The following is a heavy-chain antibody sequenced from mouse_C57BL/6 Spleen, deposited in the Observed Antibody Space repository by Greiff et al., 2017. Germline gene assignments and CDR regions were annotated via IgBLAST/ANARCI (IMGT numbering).Heavy chain of an antibody. V-gene: IGHV1-7*01. CDR1: GYTFTSYW. CDR3: ANYYGSSSWYFDV. Sequence: VKLMESGAELAKPGASVKLSCKASGYTFTSYWMHWVKQRPGQGLEWIGYINPSSGYTKYNQKFKDKATLTADKSSSTAYMQLSSLTYEDSAVYYCANYYGSSSWYFDVWGTGTTVTVSS. J-gene: IGHJ1*03. CDR2: INPSSGYT. D-gene: IGHD1-1*01.